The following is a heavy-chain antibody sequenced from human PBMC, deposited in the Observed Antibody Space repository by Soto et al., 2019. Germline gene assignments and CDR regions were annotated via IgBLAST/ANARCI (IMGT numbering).Heavy chain of an antibody. CDR2: INPNSGGT. CDR3: ARERSIAARPFYYYYGMDV. CDR1: GYTFTGYY. J-gene: IGHJ6*02. V-gene: IGHV1-2*02. D-gene: IGHD6-6*01. Sequence: ASVKVSCKASGYTFTGYYMHWVRQAPGQGLEWMGWINPNSGGTNYAQKFQGRVTMTRDTSISTAYMELSRLRSDDTAVYYCARERSIAARPFYYYYGMDVWGQGTTVTVSS.